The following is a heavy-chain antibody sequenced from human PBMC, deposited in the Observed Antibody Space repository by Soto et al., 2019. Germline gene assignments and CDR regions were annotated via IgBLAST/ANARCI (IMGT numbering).Heavy chain of an antibody. V-gene: IGHV3-64*01. CDR2: ISSNGGST. Sequence: GGSLRLSCAASGFTFSSYAMHWVRQAPGKGLEYVSAISSNGGSTYYANSVKGRFTISRDNSKNTLYLQMGSLRAEDMAVYYCARVAVDGYCSGGSCGSDWNAFDIWGQGTMVTVSS. CDR1: GFTFSSYA. J-gene: IGHJ3*02. D-gene: IGHD2-15*01. CDR3: ARVAVDGYCSGGSCGSDWNAFDI.